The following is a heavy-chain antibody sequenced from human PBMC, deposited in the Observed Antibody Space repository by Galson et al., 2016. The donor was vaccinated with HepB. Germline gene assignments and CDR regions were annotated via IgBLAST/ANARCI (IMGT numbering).Heavy chain of an antibody. CDR1: GFTFSSYS. CDR2: ISSSTTI. V-gene: IGHV3-48*01. J-gene: IGHJ4*02. Sequence: SLRLSCAASGFTFSSYSMHWVRQAPGKGLEWVSYISSSTTIYYADSVKGRFTISRDNAKNSLYRQMNSLRAEDTAVYCCATSRNYWGQGTLVTVSS. CDR3: ATSRNY.